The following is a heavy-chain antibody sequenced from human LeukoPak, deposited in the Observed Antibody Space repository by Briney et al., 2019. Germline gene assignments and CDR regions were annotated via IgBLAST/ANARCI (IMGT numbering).Heavy chain of an antibody. CDR2: ISSSSSTI. D-gene: IGHD3-22*01. V-gene: IGHV3-48*04. Sequence: GGSLRLSCAASGFTFSSYSMNWVRQAPGKGLEWVSYISSSSSTIYYADSVKGRFTISRDNAKNSLYLQMNSLRAEDTAVYYCARIGTSSGYPRWDYWGQGTLVTVSS. J-gene: IGHJ4*02. CDR1: GFTFSSYS. CDR3: ARIGTSSGYPRWDY.